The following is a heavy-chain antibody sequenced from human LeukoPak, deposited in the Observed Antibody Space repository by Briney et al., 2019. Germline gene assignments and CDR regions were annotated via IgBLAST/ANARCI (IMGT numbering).Heavy chain of an antibody. CDR2: ISSNEGST. V-gene: IGHV3-64*04. Sequence: GRSLRLSCSASGFTFSSYAMHCVRQAPGKGLEYVSAISSNEGSTYYADSVKGRFTISRDNAKNSLYLQMTSLRAEDTAVYYCAVGVYYFDYWGQGTLVTVSS. D-gene: IGHD3-10*01. J-gene: IGHJ4*02. CDR3: AVGVYYFDY. CDR1: GFTFSSYA.